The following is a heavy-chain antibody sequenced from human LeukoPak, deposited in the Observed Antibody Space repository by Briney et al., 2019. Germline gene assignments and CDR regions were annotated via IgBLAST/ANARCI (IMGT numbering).Heavy chain of an antibody. CDR1: GGSFGGYY. D-gene: IGHD2-2*01. J-gene: IGHJ6*02. CDR3: ARGPMIVVPANYYYYYGMDV. V-gene: IGHV4-34*01. CDR2: INHSGST. Sequence: SETLSLTCAVYGGSFGGYYWSWIRQPPGKGLEWIGEINHSGSTNYNPSLKSRVTISVDTSKNQFSLKLSSVTAADTAVYYCARGPMIVVPANYYYYYGMDVWGQGTTVTVSS.